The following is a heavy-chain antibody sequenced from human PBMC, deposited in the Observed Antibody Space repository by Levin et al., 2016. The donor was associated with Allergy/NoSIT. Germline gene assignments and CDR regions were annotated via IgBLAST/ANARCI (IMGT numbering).Heavy chain of an antibody. CDR3: ARVGYCSGGSCYSGAYYGMDV. J-gene: IGHJ6*02. V-gene: IGHV4-34*01. CDR2: INHSGST. CDR1: GGSFSGYY. Sequence: SETLSLTCAVYGGSFSGYYWSWIRQPPGKGLEWIGEINHSGSTNYNPSLKSRVTISVDTSKNQFSLKLSSVTAADTAVYYCARVGYCSGGSCYSGAYYGMDVWGQGTTVTVSS. D-gene: IGHD2-15*01.